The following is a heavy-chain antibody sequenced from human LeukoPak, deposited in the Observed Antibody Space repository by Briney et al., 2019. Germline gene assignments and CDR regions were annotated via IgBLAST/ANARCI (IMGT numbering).Heavy chain of an antibody. D-gene: IGHD2-15*01. CDR3: ARVDCSGGSCQFDP. V-gene: IGHV3-30-3*01. Sequence: GRSLRLSCAASGFTFSSYAMHWVRQAPGKGLEWVAVISYDGSNKYYAASVKGRFTISRDNSKNTLYLQMNSLRAEDTAVYYCARVDCSGGSCQFDPWGQGTLVTVSS. CDR2: ISYDGSNK. J-gene: IGHJ5*02. CDR1: GFTFSSYA.